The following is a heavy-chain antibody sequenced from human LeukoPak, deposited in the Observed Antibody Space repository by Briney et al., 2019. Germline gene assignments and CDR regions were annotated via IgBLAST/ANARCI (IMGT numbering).Heavy chain of an antibody. CDR2: INSDGSST. CDR1: GFTFSSYW. V-gene: IGHV3-74*01. D-gene: IGHD2-21*02. Sequence: GGSLRLSCAASGFTFSSYWMHWVRQAPGKGLVWVSRINSDGSSTSYADSVKGRFTISRDNAKNTLYLQMNSLRAEDTAVYYCARDCGGDCYYYYYGMDVWGQGTTVTVSS. J-gene: IGHJ6*02. CDR3: ARDCGGDCYYYYYGMDV.